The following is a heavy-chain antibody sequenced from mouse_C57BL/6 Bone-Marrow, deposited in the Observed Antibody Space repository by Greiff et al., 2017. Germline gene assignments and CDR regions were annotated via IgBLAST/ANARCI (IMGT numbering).Heavy chain of an antibody. V-gene: IGHV14-3*01. CDR3: AYYGSSYYAMDY. J-gene: IGHJ4*01. CDR2: IDPANCTT. CDR1: GFNITNTY. Sequence: VQLQQSVAELVRPGASVKLSCTASGFNITNTYMHWVKQRPEQGLEWIGRIDPANCTTKYAPKVQGKATITADTSSNTAYLQLSSLTSEDTAIYYCAYYGSSYYAMDYWGQGTSVTVSS. D-gene: IGHD1-1*01.